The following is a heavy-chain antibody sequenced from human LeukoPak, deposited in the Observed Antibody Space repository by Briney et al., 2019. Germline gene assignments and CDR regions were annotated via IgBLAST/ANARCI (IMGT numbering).Heavy chain of an antibody. V-gene: IGHV4-59*11. CDR2: IYYSGST. J-gene: IGHJ6*03. CDR3: ARDYYMDV. Sequence: SETLSLTCTVSGGSISSHYWSWIRQPPGKGLEWIGYIYYSGSTNYNPSLKSRVTISVDTSKNQFSLKLSSVTAADAAVYYCARDYYMDVWGKGTTVTVSS. CDR1: GGSISSHY.